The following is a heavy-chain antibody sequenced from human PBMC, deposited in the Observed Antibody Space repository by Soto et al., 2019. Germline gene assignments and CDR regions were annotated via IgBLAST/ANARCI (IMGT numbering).Heavy chain of an antibody. V-gene: IGHV3-30*18. Sequence: QVQLVESGGGVVQPGRSLRLSCAASGFTFSSYGMHWVRQAPGKGLEWVAVISYDGSNKYYADSVKGRFTISRDNSKNTLYLQMNSLRAEDMAVYYCAKDSLRSLDYWGQGTLVTVSS. CDR1: GFTFSSYG. CDR2: ISYDGSNK. CDR3: AKDSLRSLDY. D-gene: IGHD5-12*01. J-gene: IGHJ4*02.